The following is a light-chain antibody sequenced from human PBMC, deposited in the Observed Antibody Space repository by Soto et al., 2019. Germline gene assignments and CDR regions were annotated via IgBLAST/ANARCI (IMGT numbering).Light chain of an antibody. CDR3: QQYNNWPQS. Sequence: EIVMTQSPATLSVSPGERATLSCRASQSVSSNFAWYQQRPGQAPRLLIYGASTSATGIPARFSSSGSGTEYTLTISSLQSEDFAVYYCQQYNNWPQSFGQGTKMEIK. V-gene: IGKV3-15*01. CDR1: QSVSSN. J-gene: IGKJ2*01. CDR2: GAS.